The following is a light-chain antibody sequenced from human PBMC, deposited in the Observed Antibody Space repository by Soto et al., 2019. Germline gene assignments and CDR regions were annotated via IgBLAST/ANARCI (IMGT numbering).Light chain of an antibody. Sequence: EIVLTQSPGTLSLSPGERPTLPCRASQSVSSSYLAWYQQKPGQAPRLLIYGASTRATGIPDRFSGSGSGTDFTLTIDRLEPEDFAVYYCHQYYSSPTTFGGGTKVDIK. J-gene: IGKJ4*01. CDR2: GAS. V-gene: IGKV3-20*01. CDR1: QSVSSSY. CDR3: HQYYSSPTT.